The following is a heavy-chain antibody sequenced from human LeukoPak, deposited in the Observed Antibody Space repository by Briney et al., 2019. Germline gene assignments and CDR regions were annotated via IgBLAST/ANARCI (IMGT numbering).Heavy chain of an antibody. D-gene: IGHD6-19*01. V-gene: IGHV1-2*02. J-gene: IGHJ4*02. CDR3: ARSRGWPKYFFDY. CDR2: INPNSGGT. CDR1: GYTFTGYY. Sequence: AXVKVSCKASGYTFTGYYMHWVRQAPGQGLEWMGWINPNSGGTNYPQKFQGRVTITRDTSISTAYLELSRLTSDDTAVYYCARSRGWPKYFFDYWGQGTLVTVSS.